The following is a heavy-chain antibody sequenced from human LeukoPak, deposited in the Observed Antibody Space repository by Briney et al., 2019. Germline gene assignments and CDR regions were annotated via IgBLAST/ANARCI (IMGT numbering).Heavy chain of an antibody. J-gene: IGHJ4*02. CDR3: ASGGIYYGAAFDF. V-gene: IGHV3-48*03. CDR1: GFTFSSYE. Sequence: GGSLRLSCAASGFTFSSYEMNWVRQAPGKGLEWVSYISSSGSTIYYADSVKGRFTISRDNAKNSLYLQMNSLRAEDTALYYCASGGIYYGAAFDFWGQGSLVTVSS. D-gene: IGHD1-26*01. CDR2: ISSSGSTI.